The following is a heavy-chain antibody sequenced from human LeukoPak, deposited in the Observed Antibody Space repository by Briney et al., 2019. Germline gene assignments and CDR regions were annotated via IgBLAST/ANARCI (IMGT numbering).Heavy chain of an antibody. CDR2: VYHSGAE. V-gene: IGHV4-38-2*02. Sequence: SETLSLTCIVSADAITSHFYWGWIRQSPGEGGKGLEWIASVYHSGAEYVNPSLKSRVTTSVDTSKSQFYLTLTSVTAADTAVYFCARASFASGSYNFDLWGPGTLITVSS. CDR3: ARASFASGSYNFDL. CDR1: ADAITSHFY. J-gene: IGHJ4*02. D-gene: IGHD3-10*01.